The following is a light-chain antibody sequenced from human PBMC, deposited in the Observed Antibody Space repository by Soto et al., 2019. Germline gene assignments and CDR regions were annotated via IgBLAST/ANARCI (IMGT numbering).Light chain of an antibody. Sequence: QSVLTQPPSVSGAPGQRVTISCTGSSSNIGAGYDVHWYQQLPGTAPILLIYGNSNRPSGVPDRFSGSKSGTSASLAITGLQAGDEADYYCQSYDSSLSGYVVFGGGTKLTVL. CDR2: GNS. J-gene: IGLJ2*01. CDR1: SSNIGAGYD. V-gene: IGLV1-40*01. CDR3: QSYDSSLSGYVV.